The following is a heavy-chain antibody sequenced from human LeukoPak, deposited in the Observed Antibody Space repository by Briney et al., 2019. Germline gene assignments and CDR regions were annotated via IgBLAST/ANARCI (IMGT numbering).Heavy chain of an antibody. V-gene: IGHV3-23*01. Sequence: PGGSLRLSCSASGFTFSTFAMHWVRQAPGKGLEWVSAISGSGGSTYYADSVKGRFTISRDNSKNTLYLQMNSLRAEDTAVYYCAKGSSAGPFRYGDYGEDYWGQGTLVTVSS. D-gene: IGHD4-17*01. CDR2: ISGSGGST. J-gene: IGHJ4*02. CDR3: AKGSSAGPFRYGDYGEDY. CDR1: GFTFSTFA.